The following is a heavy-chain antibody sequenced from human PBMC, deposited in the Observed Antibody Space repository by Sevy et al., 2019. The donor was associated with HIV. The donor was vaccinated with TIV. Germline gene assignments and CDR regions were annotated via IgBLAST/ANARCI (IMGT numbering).Heavy chain of an antibody. CDR2: ISSSSTYI. J-gene: IGHJ6*02. CDR1: GFTIRTYN. Sequence: GGSLRLSCAASGFTIRTYNMNWVRQAPGKGLEWVSSISSSSTYIYYADSVKGRFTISRDNAKNSLYLQMNSLRAEDTAVYYCASDLVIPATTDYFYYGMDVWGQGTMVTVSS. CDR3: ASDLVIPATTDYFYYGMDV. V-gene: IGHV3-21*01. D-gene: IGHD2-15*01.